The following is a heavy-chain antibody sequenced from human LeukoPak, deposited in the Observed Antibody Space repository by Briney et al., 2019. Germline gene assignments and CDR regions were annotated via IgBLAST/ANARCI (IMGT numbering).Heavy chain of an antibody. V-gene: IGHV4-34*01. CDR2: INHSGST. D-gene: IGHD3-3*01. CDR1: GGSFSGYY. J-gene: IGHJ4*02. CDR3: ATILELNY. Sequence: SETLSLTCAVYGGSFSGYYWSWIRQPPGKGLEWIGEINHSGSTNYNPSLKSRVTISEDTSNNQFSLKLSSVTAADTAVYYCATILELNYCGQGTLVTVSS.